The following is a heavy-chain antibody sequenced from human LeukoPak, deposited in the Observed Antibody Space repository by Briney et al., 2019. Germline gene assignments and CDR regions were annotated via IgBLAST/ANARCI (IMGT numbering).Heavy chain of an antibody. J-gene: IGHJ4*02. Sequence: GASVKASCKASGYTFTGYYIHWVRQAPGQGLEWMGWINPNSVGTNYAQKFQGRVTMTRDTAISTAYMELSRLRSDDMAVYYCARAYYDPVYWGQGTLVTVSS. D-gene: IGHD1-26*01. CDR2: INPNSVGT. CDR3: ARAYYDPVY. CDR1: GYTFTGYY. V-gene: IGHV1-2*02.